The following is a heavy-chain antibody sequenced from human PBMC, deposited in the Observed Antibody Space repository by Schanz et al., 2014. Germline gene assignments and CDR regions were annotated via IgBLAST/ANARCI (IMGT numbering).Heavy chain of an antibody. CDR1: GFTFTEEY. CDR3: AKVWGSDYFYPFDY. J-gene: IGHJ4*02. Sequence: EVRLVESGGGLVEPGGSLRLSCAGSGFTFTEEYIHWVRQAPGKGLEWVSRINSEGSIINYADSVKGRLTISRDNAKNTLYLQMSSLRAEDTAVYYCAKVWGSDYFYPFDYWGQGTLVTVSS. V-gene: IGHV3-74*02. CDR2: INSEGSII. D-gene: IGHD3-22*01.